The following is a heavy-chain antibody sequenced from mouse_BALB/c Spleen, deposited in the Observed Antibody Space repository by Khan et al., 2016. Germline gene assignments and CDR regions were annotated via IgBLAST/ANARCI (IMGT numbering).Heavy chain of an antibody. J-gene: IGHJ4*01. V-gene: IGHV9-3-1*01. D-gene: IGHD2-4*01. CDR2: INTNTGDP. CDR1: GYTFTNYG. Sequence: QIQLVQSGPELKEPGETVKISCKTSGYTFTNYGMNWVKQSPGKDLMWMGWINTNTGDPTYADDFTGRFAFSLETSASPAYLKISNLRTEKTSTYFGASRSTTIYYYALDYRGQGTSVTVSS. CDR3: ASRSTTIYYYALDY.